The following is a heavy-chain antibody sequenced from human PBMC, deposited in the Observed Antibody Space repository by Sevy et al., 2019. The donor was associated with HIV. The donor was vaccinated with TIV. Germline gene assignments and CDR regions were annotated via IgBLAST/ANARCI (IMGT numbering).Heavy chain of an antibody. CDR2: IYYGGST. CDR1: GGSISSYY. V-gene: IGHV4-59*01. J-gene: IGHJ3*02. Sequence: GSLRLSCTVSGGSISSYYWSWIRQPPGKGLEWIGSIYYGGSTNYNPSLKSRITISIDTSKNQFSLKLSSVTAADTAVYYCARATGVEMAIGFAFDIWGQGTMVTVSS. D-gene: IGHD7-27*01. CDR3: ARATGVEMAIGFAFDI.